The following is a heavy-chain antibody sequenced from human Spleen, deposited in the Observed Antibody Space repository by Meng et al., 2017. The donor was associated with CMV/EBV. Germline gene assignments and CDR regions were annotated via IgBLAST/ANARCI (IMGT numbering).Heavy chain of an antibody. CDR1: GGSFSDYS. V-gene: IGHV4-34*01. D-gene: IGHD3-3*01. J-gene: IGHJ4*02. CDR3: ARDGYYDFWSGHGFAY. CDR2: INYGGST. Sequence: SETLSLTCAFNGGSFSDYSWIWIRQPPGKGLEWIGEINYGGSTHFNPSLKSRVTISLETSKNQFSLKLRSVTAADTAVYYCARDGYYDFWSGHGFAYWGQGTLVTVSS.